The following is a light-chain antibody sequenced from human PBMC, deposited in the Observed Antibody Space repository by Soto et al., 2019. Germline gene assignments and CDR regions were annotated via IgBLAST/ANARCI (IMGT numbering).Light chain of an antibody. J-gene: IGKJ5*01. CDR3: QQYSSSPIT. V-gene: IGKV3-20*01. CDR1: QSVRSSF. Sequence: EIVLTQSPGTLSLSPGEGATLSCRASQSVRSSFLAWYQQKPGQAPSLLIYGASSRATGIPDRFSGGGSGTDFTLTITRLEPEDLAVYFCQQYSSSPITFGQGTRLEI. CDR2: GAS.